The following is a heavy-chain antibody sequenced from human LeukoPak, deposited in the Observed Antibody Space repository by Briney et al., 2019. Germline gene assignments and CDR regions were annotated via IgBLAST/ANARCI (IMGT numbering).Heavy chain of an antibody. CDR1: GYSFTSYW. J-gene: IGHJ4*02. CDR3: ARLETYYDILTGYYKPADY. V-gene: IGHV5-10-1*01. Sequence: GESLKISCKGSGYSFTSYWISWARQMPGKGLEWMGRIDPSDSYTNYSPSFQGHVTISADKSISTAYLQWSSLKASDTAMYYCARLETYYDILTGYYKPADYWGQGTLVTVSS. D-gene: IGHD3-9*01. CDR2: IDPSDSYT.